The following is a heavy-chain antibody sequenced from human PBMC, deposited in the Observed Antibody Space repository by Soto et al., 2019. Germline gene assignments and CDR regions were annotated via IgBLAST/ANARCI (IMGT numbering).Heavy chain of an antibody. D-gene: IGHD3-16*02. V-gene: IGHV4-30-2*01. CDR3: ARVFYDYVWGSYRPGQFDP. J-gene: IGHJ5*02. CDR1: GGSISSGGYS. Sequence: SETLSLTCAVSGGSISSGGYSWSWIRQPPGKGLEWIWYIYHSGGTYYNASLQSRVTISVDRPKNQSSLKLSSVTAADTAVYYCARVFYDYVWGSYRPGQFDPWGQGTLVTVSS. CDR2: IYHSGGT.